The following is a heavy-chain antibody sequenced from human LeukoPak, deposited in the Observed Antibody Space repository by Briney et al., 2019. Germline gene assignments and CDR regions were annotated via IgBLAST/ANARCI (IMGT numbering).Heavy chain of an antibody. CDR3: AKDYAPYGDYGQGWFDP. Sequence: PGGSLRLSCAASGFTFSSYAMSWVRQAPGKGLEWVSAISGSGGSTYYADSVKGRFTISRDNSKKTLYLQMNSLRAEDTAVYYCAKDYAPYGDYGQGWFDPWGQGTLVTVPS. V-gene: IGHV3-23*01. CDR1: GFTFSSYA. CDR2: ISGSGGST. J-gene: IGHJ5*02. D-gene: IGHD4-17*01.